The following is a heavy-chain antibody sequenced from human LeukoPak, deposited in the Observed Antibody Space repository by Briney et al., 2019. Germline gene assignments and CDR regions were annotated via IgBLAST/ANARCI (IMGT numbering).Heavy chain of an antibody. CDR2: IWYDGSNK. D-gene: IGHD3-22*01. V-gene: IGHV3-33*01. J-gene: IGHJ3*02. CDR1: GFTFSSYG. CDR3: AREGLPIGVITNDAFDI. Sequence: GRSLRLSCAASGFTFSSYGMHWVRQAPGKGLEWVAVIWYDGSNKYYADSVKGRYTISRDNSKNTLYLQMNSLRAEDTAVHYCAREGLPIGVITNDAFDIWGQGTMVTVSS.